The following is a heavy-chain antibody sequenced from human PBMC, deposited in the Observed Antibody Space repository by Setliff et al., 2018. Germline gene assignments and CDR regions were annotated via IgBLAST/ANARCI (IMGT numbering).Heavy chain of an antibody. CDR1: GASISSGSHY. Sequence: SETLSLTCTVSGASISSGSHYWSWIRQSAGEKPTWIGHVYSTGSTNYNPSFESRVSISVDKSNNQFSLKMTSVTAADTAMYYCVRDRYGRNSDGSGVYNWFDSWGQGILVTVSS. CDR3: VRDRYGRNSDGSGVYNWFDS. V-gene: IGHV4-61*09. D-gene: IGHD2-15*01. CDR2: VYSTGST. J-gene: IGHJ5*01.